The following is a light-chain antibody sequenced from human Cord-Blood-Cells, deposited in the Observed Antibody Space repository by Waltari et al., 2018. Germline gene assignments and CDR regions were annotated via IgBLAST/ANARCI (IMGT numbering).Light chain of an antibody. CDR2: NAS. J-gene: IGKJ4*01. V-gene: IGKV1-5*03. Sequence: DIQMTQSPSTLSASVGDRVTITCRASQGISSWLTWYQQKPGKAPKLLIYNASSLERVVPSRFSGSGSGTEFTLTISSLQPDDFATYYCQQYDSYSVTFGGGTKVEIK. CDR1: QGISSW. CDR3: QQYDSYSVT.